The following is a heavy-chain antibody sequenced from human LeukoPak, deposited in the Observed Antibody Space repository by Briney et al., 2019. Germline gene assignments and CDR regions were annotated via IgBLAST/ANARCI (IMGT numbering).Heavy chain of an antibody. Sequence: GGSLRLSCAASGFTFNNYAMSWVRQAPGKGLEWVSAISGSGGTTYYADSVKGRFTISRDNAKNTLYLQTNSLRADDTAVYYCARGQGHGFDIWGQGTMVTVSS. CDR3: ARGQGHGFDI. V-gene: IGHV3-23*01. CDR2: ISGSGGTT. CDR1: GFTFNNYA. J-gene: IGHJ3*02.